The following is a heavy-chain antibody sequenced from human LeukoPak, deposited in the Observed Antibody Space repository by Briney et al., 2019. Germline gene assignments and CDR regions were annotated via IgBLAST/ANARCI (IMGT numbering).Heavy chain of an antibody. Sequence: PGGSLRLSCAASGYTFSNYAMTWVRQAPGKGLAWVSSISGNSANTYYADSVKGRFTVSRDNSKNILYLQMNSLRVEDTAVYFCAKGVRLWFAFYFDYWGQGTLATVSS. CDR3: AKGVRLWFAFYFDY. D-gene: IGHD3-10*01. V-gene: IGHV3-23*01. CDR2: ISGNSANT. J-gene: IGHJ4*02. CDR1: GYTFSNYA.